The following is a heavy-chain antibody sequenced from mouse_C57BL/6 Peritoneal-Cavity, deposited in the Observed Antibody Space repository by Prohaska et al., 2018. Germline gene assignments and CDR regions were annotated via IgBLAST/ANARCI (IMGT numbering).Heavy chain of an antibody. CDR2: IHPSDSDT. CDR3: ASLGHGY. D-gene: IGHD4-1*01. J-gene: IGHJ2*01. Sequence: GQGLELIGRIHPSDSDTNYNQKFKGKATLTVDKSSSTAYMQLSSLTSEDSAVYYCASLGHGYWGQGTTLTVSS. V-gene: IGHV1-74*01.